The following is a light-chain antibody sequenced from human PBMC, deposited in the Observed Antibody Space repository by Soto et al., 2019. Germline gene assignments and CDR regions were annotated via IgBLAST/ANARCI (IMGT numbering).Light chain of an antibody. J-gene: IGKJ3*01. CDR1: QSVSSN. CDR3: QQYNNWPLLGFT. CDR2: GAS. V-gene: IGKV3-15*01. Sequence: EIVMTQSPATLSVSPGERATLSCRASQSVSSNLAWYQQKPGQAPRLLIYGASTRATGIPARFSGSGSGTEFTLTISSLQSEDLAVYYCQQYNNWPLLGFTFGPGTKVDIK.